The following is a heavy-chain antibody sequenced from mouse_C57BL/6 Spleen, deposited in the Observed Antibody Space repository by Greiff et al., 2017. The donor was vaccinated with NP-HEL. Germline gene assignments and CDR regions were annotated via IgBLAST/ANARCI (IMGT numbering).Heavy chain of an antibody. CDR2: IDPSDSYT. V-gene: IGHV1-69*01. D-gene: IGHD2-3*01. CDR1: GYTFTSYW. Sequence: QVQLQQPGAELVMPGASVKLSCKASGYTFTSYWMHWVKQRPGQGLEWIGEIDPSDSYTNYNQKFKGKSTLTVDKSSSTAYMQLSSLTSEDSAVYYCARSAEYDYVDYWGQGTTLTVSS. J-gene: IGHJ2*01. CDR3: ARSAEYDYVDY.